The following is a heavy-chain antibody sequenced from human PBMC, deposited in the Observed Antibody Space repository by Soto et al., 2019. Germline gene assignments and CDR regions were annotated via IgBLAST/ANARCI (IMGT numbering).Heavy chain of an antibody. D-gene: IGHD3-10*01. J-gene: IGHJ6*02. Sequence: GGSLRLSCAASGFTFSSYGMHWVRQAPGKGLEWVAVIWYDGSNKYYADSVKGRFTISRDNSKNTLYLQMNSLRAEDTAVYYCAREGVGGSGSYYSWDYYYGMDVWGQGTTVTVSS. CDR3: AREGVGGSGSYYSWDYYYGMDV. CDR2: IWYDGSNK. V-gene: IGHV3-33*01. CDR1: GFTFSSYG.